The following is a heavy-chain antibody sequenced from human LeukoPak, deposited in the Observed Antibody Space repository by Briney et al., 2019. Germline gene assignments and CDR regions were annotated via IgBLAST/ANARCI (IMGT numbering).Heavy chain of an antibody. CDR3: GRPFGAFDAFDS. CDR1: GFTFSSYD. V-gene: IGHV3-13*01. D-gene: IGHD3-16*01. J-gene: IGHJ3*02. CDR2: ICTAGDT. Sequence: PGGSLRLSRAASGFTFSSYDMHWVRHATGKGLEWVSAICTAGDTYYPGSVKCRFTISRENAKHSLYLQMHSLRAGDTAVYYCGRPFGAFDAFDSWGPRTMVTVAS.